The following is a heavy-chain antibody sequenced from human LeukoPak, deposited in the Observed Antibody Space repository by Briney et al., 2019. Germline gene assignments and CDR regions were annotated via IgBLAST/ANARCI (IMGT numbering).Heavy chain of an antibody. CDR3: ANGLEYSSNSAFDH. CDR1: GFSFSSSV. Sequence: GGSLRLSCAASGFSFSSSVMAWVRQAPGQGLEWVTAISASGAATYYADSVKGRFFISRDNSKNTVSLQLYSLRAEDTAVYHCANGLEYSSNSAFDHWGQGTLVTVSS. J-gene: IGHJ4*02. D-gene: IGHD6-6*01. V-gene: IGHV3-23*01. CDR2: ISASGAAT.